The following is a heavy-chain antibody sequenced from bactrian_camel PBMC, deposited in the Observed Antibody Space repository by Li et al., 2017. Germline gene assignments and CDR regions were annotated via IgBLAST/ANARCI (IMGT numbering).Heavy chain of an antibody. CDR3: AADSEDVCTRPFSHRFYEY. V-gene: IGHV3S54*01. CDR1: GHPYSSNC. Sequence: HVQLVESGGDSVQPGGSLRLSCGASGHPYSSNCMGWFRQAPGKEREGVAFVYFGGGSTYYADSVKGRFTIAKDNAKNTLYLEMNSLKPEDTATYYCAADSEDVCTRPFSHRFYEYLGLGTQVTVS. D-gene: IGHD2*01. CDR2: VYFGGGST. J-gene: IGHJ4*01.